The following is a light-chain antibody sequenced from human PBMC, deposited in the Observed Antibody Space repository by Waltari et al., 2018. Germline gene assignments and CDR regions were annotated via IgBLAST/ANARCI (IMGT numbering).Light chain of an antibody. CDR1: SSDIGGYNY. CDR3: SSYEGSNTLL. CDR2: DVS. V-gene: IGLV2-11*01. J-gene: IGLJ7*01. Sequence: QAALTQPPSVSGSPGQSATISCTGTSSDIGGYNYVSWYQQNPGKAPKLVVYDVSKRPSGVSDRFSGSKSGNTASLTISGLQAEDEADYYCSSYEGSNTLLFGGGTRLTVL.